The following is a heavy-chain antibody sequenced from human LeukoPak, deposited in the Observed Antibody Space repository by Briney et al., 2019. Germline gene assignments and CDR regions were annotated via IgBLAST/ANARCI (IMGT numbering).Heavy chain of an antibody. Sequence: PGGSLRLSCAASGFNFGDAAMTWVRQVPGKGLQWVSLIISSGLNTYYADSVKGRFALSRDNSKNTLDLQMNSLRADDTAVYYCVKDIQCSYWGQGTPVIVSS. CDR1: GFNFGDAA. J-gene: IGHJ4*02. CDR3: VKDIQCSY. D-gene: IGHD2-21*01. CDR2: IISSGLNT. V-gene: IGHV3-23*01.